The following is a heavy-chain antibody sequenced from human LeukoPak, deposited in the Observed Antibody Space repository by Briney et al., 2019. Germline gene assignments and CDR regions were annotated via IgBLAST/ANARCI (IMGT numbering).Heavy chain of an antibody. J-gene: IGHJ4*02. V-gene: IGHV3-23*01. Sequence: PGGSLRLSCAASGFIFSSYGMSWVRQAPGKGLEWVSGIGGGAGSTYYADSVKGRFTISRDNSKNTLYPQMNSLRAEDTAVYYCAKVEQWLPFDYWGQGTLVTVSS. CDR3: AKVEQWLPFDY. CDR2: IGGGAGST. CDR1: GFIFSSYG. D-gene: IGHD6-19*01.